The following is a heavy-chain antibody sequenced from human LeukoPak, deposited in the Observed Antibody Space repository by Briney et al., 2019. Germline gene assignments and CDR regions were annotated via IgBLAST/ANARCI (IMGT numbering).Heavy chain of an antibody. CDR2: MNPNTGGT. Sequence: ASVKDSCTASGYTFTDRYIYWVRQAPGQGLEWMGWMNPNTGGTKYAEKFQGRVTMTRDTSISTAYMELNGLRSDDTAVYYCARGPGTRIVVSNEYFHHWGQGTLVTVSS. D-gene: IGHD3-22*01. CDR3: ARGPGTRIVVSNEYFHH. V-gene: IGHV1-2*02. J-gene: IGHJ1*01. CDR1: GYTFTDRY.